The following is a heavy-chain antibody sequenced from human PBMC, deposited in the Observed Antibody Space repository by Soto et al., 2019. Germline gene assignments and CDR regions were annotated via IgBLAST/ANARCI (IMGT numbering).Heavy chain of an antibody. CDR2: ISAYNGNT. CDR1: GYTFTSYG. V-gene: IGHV1-18*01. D-gene: IGHD4-17*01. Sequence: ASVKVSCKASGYTFTSYGISWVRQAPGQGLEWMGWISAYNGNTNYAQKLQGRVTMATDTSTSTAYMELRSLRSDDTAVYYCARDRGYGDLSTYGMDVWGQGTTVTVSS. J-gene: IGHJ6*02. CDR3: ARDRGYGDLSTYGMDV.